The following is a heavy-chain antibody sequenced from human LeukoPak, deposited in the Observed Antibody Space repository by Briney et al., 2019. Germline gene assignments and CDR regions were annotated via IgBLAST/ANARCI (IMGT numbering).Heavy chain of an antibody. CDR3: ARGATTDTRHLDY. D-gene: IGHD4-17*01. Sequence: GGSLRLSCAACAFTFSSYSMNWVRQAPGKGLEWVSIISSSSNDIHYADSVKGRFTISRDNTKNSLYLQMNSLRDEDTAVYYCARGATTDTRHLDYWGQGTLVTVSP. J-gene: IGHJ4*02. CDR1: AFTFSSYS. V-gene: IGHV3-21*01. CDR2: ISSSSNDI.